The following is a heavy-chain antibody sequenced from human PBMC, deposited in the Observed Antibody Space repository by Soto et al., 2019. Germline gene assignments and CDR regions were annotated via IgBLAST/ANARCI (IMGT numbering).Heavy chain of an antibody. CDR1: GESVRPKY. Sequence: SETLSLTCSVSGESVRPKYWSWIRQPPGKGLEWIGYIDYVVSAHSSPSLGSRAIISSDTSKNEVSLKLSSVTAADTAMYFCARNNTFDNGGYDAFDIWGPGTKVTVSS. V-gene: IGHV4-34*11. J-gene: IGHJ6*02. CDR3: ARNNTFDNGGYDAFDI. D-gene: IGHD5-12*01. CDR2: IDYVVSA.